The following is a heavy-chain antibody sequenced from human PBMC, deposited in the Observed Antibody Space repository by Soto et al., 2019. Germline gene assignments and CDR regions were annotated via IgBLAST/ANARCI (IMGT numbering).Heavy chain of an antibody. CDR1: GFSFSTSGVS. J-gene: IGHJ4*02. D-gene: IGHD1-7*01. V-gene: IGHV2-5*02. Sequence: QITLKESGPTLVEPTQTLTLTCTFSGFSFSTSGVSVGWIRQPPGKALEWLALIYRDDDKRYSPSLKNRLTITQYTSRNQVVLTLTNVDPVDTATYYCANRRQLMSTWNYAVFDYWCQGIPVIVSS. CDR2: IYRDDDK. CDR3: ANRRQLMSTWNYAVFDY.